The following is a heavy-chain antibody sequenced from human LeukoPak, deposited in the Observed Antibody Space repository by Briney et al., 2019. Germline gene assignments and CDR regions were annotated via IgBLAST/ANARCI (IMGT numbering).Heavy chain of an antibody. Sequence: PSETLSLTCTVSGYSITSGYYWGWIRQPPGKGLEWIGNIFYSGSTYYSPSLRSRVTISLDTSRNQFSLKLNSVTAADTAVYYCAKSNGYGLVDIWGQGTMVTVSS. CDR1: GYSITSGYY. CDR2: IFYSGST. V-gene: IGHV4-38-2*02. J-gene: IGHJ3*02. CDR3: AKSNGYGLVDI. D-gene: IGHD3-10*01.